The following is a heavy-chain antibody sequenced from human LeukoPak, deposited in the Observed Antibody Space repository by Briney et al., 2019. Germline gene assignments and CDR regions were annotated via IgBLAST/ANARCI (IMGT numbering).Heavy chain of an antibody. CDR2: IYYSGST. Sequence: PSETLSLTCTVSGGSISSSSYYWGWIRQPPGKGLEWIGSIYYSGSTYYSPSLKSRVTISMDKSKNQISLRLTSVTAADTAVYYCARSPTKRVPEDYWGQGTLVTVSS. CDR3: ARSPTKRVPEDY. V-gene: IGHV4-39*07. J-gene: IGHJ4*02. D-gene: IGHD2-2*01. CDR1: GGSISSSSYY.